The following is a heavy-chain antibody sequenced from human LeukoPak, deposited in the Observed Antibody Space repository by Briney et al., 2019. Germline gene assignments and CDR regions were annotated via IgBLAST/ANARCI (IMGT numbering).Heavy chain of an antibody. Sequence: SQTLSLTCVVSGGSISSGDYSWNWIRQPPGKGLEWIGYMYHSGSTSYNPSLKSRVTISVERSKNQFSLKLTSGTAADAALYYCARANGYYGSGIPYFDYWGQGTLVTVSS. J-gene: IGHJ4*02. D-gene: IGHD3-10*01. V-gene: IGHV4-30-2*01. CDR1: GGSISSGDYS. CDR2: MYHSGST. CDR3: ARANGYYGSGIPYFDY.